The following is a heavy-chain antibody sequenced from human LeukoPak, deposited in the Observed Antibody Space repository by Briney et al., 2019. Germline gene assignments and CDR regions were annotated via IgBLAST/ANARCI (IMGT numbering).Heavy chain of an antibody. D-gene: IGHD3-16*02. Sequence: GGSLRLSCAVSGFTFSNFWMSWVRQAPGRGLEWVAFIRYDGSNKYYADSVKGRFTISRDNSKNTLYLQMNSLRAEDTAVYYCAKGSWDYVWGSYPDFDYWGQGTLVTVSS. V-gene: IGHV3-30*02. CDR2: IRYDGSNK. CDR1: GFTFSNFW. CDR3: AKGSWDYVWGSYPDFDY. J-gene: IGHJ4*02.